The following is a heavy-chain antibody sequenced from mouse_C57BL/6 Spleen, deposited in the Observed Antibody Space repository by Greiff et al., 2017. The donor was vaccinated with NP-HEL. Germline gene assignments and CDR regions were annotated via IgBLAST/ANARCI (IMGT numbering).Heavy chain of an antibody. V-gene: IGHV1-39*01. CDR3: ASWRAENLYSAMDY. CDR1: GYSFTDYN. Sequence: EVQLQQSGPELVKPGASVKISCKASGYSFTDYNMNWVKQSNGKSLEWIGVINPNYGNTRYNQKFKGKATLTVDKSSSTAYMQLNSLTSEDSAVYFWASWRAENLYSAMDYWGQGTPVTVSS. CDR2: INPNYGNT. D-gene: IGHD3-3*01. J-gene: IGHJ4*01.